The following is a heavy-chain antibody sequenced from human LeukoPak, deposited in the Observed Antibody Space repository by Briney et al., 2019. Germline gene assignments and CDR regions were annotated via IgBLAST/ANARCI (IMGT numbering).Heavy chain of an antibody. CDR1: GFTFSSYW. J-gene: IGHJ4*02. CDR2: IKQDGSEK. V-gene: IGHV3-7*01. Sequence: PGGSLRLSCAASGFTFSSYWMSWVRQAPGKGLEWVANIKQDGSEKYYVDSVRGRFTISRDNAKNSLYLQMNSLRGEETAVYYCARDPGGVYYFDYWGQGTLVTVSS. D-gene: IGHD3-10*01. CDR3: ARDPGGVYYFDY.